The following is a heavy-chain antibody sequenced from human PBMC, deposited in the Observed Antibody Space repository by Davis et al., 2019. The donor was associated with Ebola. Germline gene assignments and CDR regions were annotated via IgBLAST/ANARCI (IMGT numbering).Heavy chain of an antibody. CDR2: IYPGDSDT. Sequence: PGGSLRLSCRGSGYSFTSYWIGWVRQMPGKGLEWMGIIYPGDSDTRYSPSFQGQVTISADKSISTAYLQWSSLKASDTAMYYCARPRGYCSGGSCHGAPDAFDIWGQGTMVTVSS. D-gene: IGHD2-15*01. J-gene: IGHJ3*02. CDR3: ARPRGYCSGGSCHGAPDAFDI. V-gene: IGHV5-51*01. CDR1: GYSFTSYW.